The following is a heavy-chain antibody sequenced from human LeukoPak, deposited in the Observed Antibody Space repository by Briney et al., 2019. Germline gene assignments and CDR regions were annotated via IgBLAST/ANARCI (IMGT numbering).Heavy chain of an antibody. V-gene: IGHV3-30-3*01. Sequence: PGGSLRLSCAASGFTFRTYTMHWVRQAPGKGLEWVASISYDGYYKYYAESVKGPFIISRDTSKDTLYLQINSLRADDTAVYYCASAGAGTDSFVHWGEGTLVIVSS. D-gene: IGHD1/OR15-1a*01. CDR3: ASAGAGTDSFVH. CDR1: GFTFRTYT. J-gene: IGHJ5*02. CDR2: ISYDGYYK.